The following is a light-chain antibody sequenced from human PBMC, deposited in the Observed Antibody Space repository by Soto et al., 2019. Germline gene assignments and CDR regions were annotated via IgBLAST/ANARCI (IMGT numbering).Light chain of an antibody. J-gene: IGLJ1*01. CDR2: SSD. Sequence: QSVLTQPPSASGTPGQRVTISCSGGSSNIGRHTVNWYQQLPGTAPKLLIQSSDKRPSGVPDRFSGSTSGTSGSLAISGLQSEDEADYYCAAWDDSLNGHVFGTGTKVTDL. V-gene: IGLV1-44*01. CDR1: SSNIGRHT. CDR3: AAWDDSLNGHV.